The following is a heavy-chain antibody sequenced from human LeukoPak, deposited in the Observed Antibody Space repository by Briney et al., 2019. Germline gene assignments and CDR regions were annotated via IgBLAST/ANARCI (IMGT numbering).Heavy chain of an antibody. D-gene: IGHD4-17*01. CDR2: ISAYNGNT. Sequence: ASVKVSCKASGYTFTSYGISWVRQAPGQGLEWMGWISAYNGNTNYAQKLQGRVTMTTDTSTSTAYMELRSLRSDDTAVYYCARSRTVTTIPDLDYWGQGTLVTVSS. V-gene: IGHV1-18*01. J-gene: IGHJ4*02. CDR1: GYTFTSYG. CDR3: ARSRTVTTIPDLDY.